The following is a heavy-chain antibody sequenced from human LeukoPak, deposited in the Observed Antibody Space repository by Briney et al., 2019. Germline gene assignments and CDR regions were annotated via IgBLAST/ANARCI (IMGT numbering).Heavy chain of an antibody. Sequence: GASVKVSCTASGYTFTGYYMHWVRQAPGQGLEWMGWINPNSGGTNYAQKFQGRVTMTRDTSISTAYMELSRLRSDDTAVYYCARDPTTGTTPLGYYGMDVWGQGTTVTVSS. CDR2: INPNSGGT. CDR3: ARDPTTGTTPLGYYGMDV. CDR1: GYTFTGYY. D-gene: IGHD4-17*01. V-gene: IGHV1-2*02. J-gene: IGHJ6*02.